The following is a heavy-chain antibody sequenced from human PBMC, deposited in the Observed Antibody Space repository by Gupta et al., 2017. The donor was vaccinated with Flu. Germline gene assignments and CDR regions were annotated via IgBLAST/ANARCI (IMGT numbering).Heavy chain of an antibody. CDR2: SNGGGGST. V-gene: IGHV3-23*01. CDR3: AKDLAVAGQSDY. Sequence: VQLLESGGGLLQPGGSLGLSCAASGFTFSNYAMSWVRQAPEKGLEWVSSSNGGGGSTYYADSVKGRFTISRDNSKNTLFLRMNSLSAEDTAGYYCAKDLAVAGQSDYWGQGTLVTVSS. CDR1: GFTFSNYA. D-gene: IGHD6-19*01. J-gene: IGHJ4*02.